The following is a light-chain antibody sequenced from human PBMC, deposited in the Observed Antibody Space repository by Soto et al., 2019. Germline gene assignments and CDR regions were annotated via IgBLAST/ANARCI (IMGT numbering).Light chain of an antibody. CDR1: QSISIW. CDR3: QQYNSL. CDR2: AAS. V-gene: IGKV1-5*03. J-gene: IGKJ1*01. Sequence: DIQMTQSPSALSASIGDRVTVTCRASQSISIWLAWYQQKPGKAPKLLIYAASSLESGVPSRFSGSASGTEFTLTISSLQPDDFATYYCQQYNSLFGQGTKVDI.